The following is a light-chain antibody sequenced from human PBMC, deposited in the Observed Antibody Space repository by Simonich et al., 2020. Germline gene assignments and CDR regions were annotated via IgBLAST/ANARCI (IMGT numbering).Light chain of an antibody. J-gene: IGKJ1*01. V-gene: IGKV1-27*01. Sequence: DIQMTQSPSSLSASVGDRVPITCRAKQGISNYLAWYQQKTGKVPKLLIYASSTLQSGVPSRFSGSGSGTDFTLTIRRLQPEDVATYYCQKYNSAPRTFGQGPKVEIK. CDR3: QKYNSAPRT. CDR1: QGISNY. CDR2: ASS.